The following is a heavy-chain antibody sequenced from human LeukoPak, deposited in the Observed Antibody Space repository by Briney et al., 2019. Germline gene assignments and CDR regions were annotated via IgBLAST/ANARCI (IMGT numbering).Heavy chain of an antibody. CDR3: ARHVSDYDFWSGYYRGNWFDP. V-gene: IGHV5-51*01. J-gene: IGHJ5*02. CDR2: IYPGDSDT. Sequence: PGESLKISCKGSGYSFTSYWIGWVRQMPGKGLEWMGIIYPGDSDTRYSPSFQGQVTISADKSTSTAYLQWSSLKASDTAMYYCARHVSDYDFWSGYYRGNWFDPWGQGTLVTVSS. CDR1: GYSFTSYW. D-gene: IGHD3-3*01.